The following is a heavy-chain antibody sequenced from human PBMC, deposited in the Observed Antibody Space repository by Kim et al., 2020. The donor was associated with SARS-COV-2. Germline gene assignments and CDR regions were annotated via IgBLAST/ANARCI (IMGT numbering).Heavy chain of an antibody. J-gene: IGHJ4*02. CDR3: ASTGYYRLFDY. D-gene: IGHD4-4*01. CDR2: I. Sequence: IYYAESVNGRFTISRDNAKNSLYLQMNSLRAEDTAVYYCASTGYYRLFDYWGQGTLVTVSS. V-gene: IGHV3-21*01.